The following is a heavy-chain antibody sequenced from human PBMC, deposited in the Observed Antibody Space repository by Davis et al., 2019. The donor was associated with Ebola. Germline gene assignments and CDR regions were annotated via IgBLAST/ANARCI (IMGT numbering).Heavy chain of an antibody. CDR3: ARRAGYGRDDAFDI. CDR2: INPNSGGT. Sequence: ASVKVSCKASGYTFTGYYMHWVRQAPGQGLEWMGWINPNSGGTNYAQKFQGWVTMTRDTSISTAYMELSRLRSDDTAVYYCARRAGYGRDDAFDIWGQGTMVTVYS. J-gene: IGHJ3*02. CDR1: GYTFTGYY. V-gene: IGHV1-2*04. D-gene: IGHD5-18*01.